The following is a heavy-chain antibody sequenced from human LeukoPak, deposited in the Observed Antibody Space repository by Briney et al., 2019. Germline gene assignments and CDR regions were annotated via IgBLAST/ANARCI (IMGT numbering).Heavy chain of an antibody. V-gene: IGHV3-30*02. CDR1: GLTFSIYG. Sequence: GGSLRLSCAASGLTFSIYGMHWVRQAPGKGLEWVAFIRYDGSNKYYADSVKRRFTISRDNSKNTLYPQMNSLRAEDTAVYYCASCDSGSYYWLDYWGQGTLVTVSS. D-gene: IGHD1-26*01. J-gene: IGHJ4*02. CDR3: ASCDSGSYYWLDY. CDR2: IRYDGSNK.